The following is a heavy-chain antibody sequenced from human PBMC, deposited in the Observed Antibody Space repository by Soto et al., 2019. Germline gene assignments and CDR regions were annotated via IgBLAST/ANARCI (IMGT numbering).Heavy chain of an antibody. V-gene: IGHV1-18*01. D-gene: IGHD1-1*01. CDR3: ARGGPLDPGEEYFQH. Sequence: ASVKVSCKASAYTFTSYGITWVRQAPGQGLEWMGWISAYNGNTNYAQKLQGRVTMTTDTSTSTAYMELRSLRSDDTAVYYCARGGPLDPGEEYFQHWGQGTLVTVSS. J-gene: IGHJ1*01. CDR1: AYTFTSYG. CDR2: ISAYNGNT.